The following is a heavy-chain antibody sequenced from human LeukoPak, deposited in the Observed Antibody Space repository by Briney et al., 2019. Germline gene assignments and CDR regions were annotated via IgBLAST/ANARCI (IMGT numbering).Heavy chain of an antibody. CDR1: GFTFSGNW. CDR3: AKLLGTATTYDS. V-gene: IGHV3-7*01. Sequence: GGSLRLSCEASGFTFSGNWMSWVRQAPGKGLEWVASINPDGSQKSYVDSVKGRFTISRDNTKSSLYLQMNSLGAEDTAMYYCAKLLGTATTYDSWGQGTRVTVSS. CDR2: INPDGSQK. D-gene: IGHD5-24*01. J-gene: IGHJ4*02.